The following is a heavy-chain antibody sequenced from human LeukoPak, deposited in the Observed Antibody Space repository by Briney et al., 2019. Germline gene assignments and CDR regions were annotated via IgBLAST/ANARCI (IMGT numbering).Heavy chain of an antibody. V-gene: IGHV3-23*01. CDR1: GFTFSSYA. CDR3: AKMGFPFDHFDY. Sequence: GSLRLSCAASGFTFSSYAMSWVRQAPGKGLKWVSAISGSGGSTYYTDSVKGRFTISRDNSKNTLYLQMNSLRAEDTAVYYCAKMGFPFDHFDYWGQGTLVTVSS. D-gene: IGHD3-9*01. CDR2: ISGSGGST. J-gene: IGHJ4*02.